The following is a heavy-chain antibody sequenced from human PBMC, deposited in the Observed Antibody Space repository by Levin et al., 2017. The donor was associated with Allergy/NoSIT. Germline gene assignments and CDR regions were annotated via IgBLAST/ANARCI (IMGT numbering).Heavy chain of an antibody. CDR2: IHLGDSDT. J-gene: IGHJ3*02. CDR1: GQIFTSNW. Sequence: PGESLKISCKGSGQIFTSNWIGWVRQMPGKGLEWMGIIHLGDSDTRYSPSFQGQVTISADRAITTAYLQWSSLKASDTAMYYCARQKSYEILPGYSLGFAFDMWGRGTMVTVSS. D-gene: IGHD3-9*01. CDR3: ARQKSYEILPGYSLGFAFDM. V-gene: IGHV5-51*01.